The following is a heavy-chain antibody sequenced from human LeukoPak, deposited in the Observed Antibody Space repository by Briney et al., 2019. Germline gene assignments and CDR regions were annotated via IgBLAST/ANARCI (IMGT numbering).Heavy chain of an antibody. CDR1: GFTFSAYH. CDR3: ARRDPFDY. Sequence: GGSLRLSCASSGFTFSAYHMNWVRQAPGKGLEWISFISTDSGTLYYAGSVKGRFTISRDNAANSLYLQMNNLRDEDTAVYYCARRDPFDYWGQGTMVTVSS. V-gene: IGHV3-48*02. J-gene: IGHJ4*02. CDR2: ISTDSGTL.